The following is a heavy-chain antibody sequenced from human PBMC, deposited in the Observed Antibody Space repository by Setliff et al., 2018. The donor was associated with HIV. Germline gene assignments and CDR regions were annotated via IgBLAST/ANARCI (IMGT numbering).Heavy chain of an antibody. CDR3: ARFDVTPMTTRDY. J-gene: IGHJ4*02. Sequence: SETLSLTCAFYGASFTDYWNWIRQPPGKGLEWIGEIHHTGHINYNPSFKSRVTMSLDMSTNQFSLKMASMTAADSAVYYCARFDVTPMTTRDYWGQGTQVPVSS. CDR1: GASFTDY. D-gene: IGHD4-17*01. CDR2: IHHTGHI. V-gene: IGHV4-34*01.